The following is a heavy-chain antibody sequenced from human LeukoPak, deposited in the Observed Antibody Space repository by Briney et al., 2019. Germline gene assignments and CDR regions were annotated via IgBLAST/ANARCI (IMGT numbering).Heavy chain of an antibody. V-gene: IGHV4-39*01. CDR1: GGSISSSSYY. CDR3: ARQIPYDSSGYYYGEFDY. J-gene: IGHJ4*02. D-gene: IGHD3-22*01. CDR2: IYYSGST. Sequence: PSETLSLTCTVSGGSISSSSYYWGWIRQPPGKGLEWIGSIYYSGSTYYNPSLKSRVTISVDTSKNQFSLKLSSVTAADTAVYYCARQIPYDSSGYYYGEFDYWGQGTLVTVSS.